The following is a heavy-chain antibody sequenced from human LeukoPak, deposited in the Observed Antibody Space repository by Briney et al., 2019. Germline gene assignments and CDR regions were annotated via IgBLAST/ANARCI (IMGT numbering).Heavy chain of an antibody. V-gene: IGHV1-46*01. CDR2: INPSGGST. CDR3: ARALHDYNPYYFDY. CDR1: GYTFTTYY. J-gene: IGHJ4*02. D-gene: IGHD5-24*01. Sequence: ASVTVSCKASGYTFTTYYMHWVRQAPGQGLEWMGIINPSGGSTSYTQKFQGRVTMTRDTSTSTVCMELSSLRSEDTAVYYCARALHDYNPYYFDYWGQGTLVTVSS.